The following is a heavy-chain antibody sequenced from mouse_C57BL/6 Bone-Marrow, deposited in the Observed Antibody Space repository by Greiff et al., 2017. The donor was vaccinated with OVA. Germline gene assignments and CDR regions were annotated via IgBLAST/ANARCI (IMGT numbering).Heavy chain of an antibody. Sequence: VQLQQSGPVLVKPGASVKMSCKASGYTFTDYYMNWVKQSHGKSLKWIGVINPYNGGTSYNQKFKGKATLTVANSSSTAYMKLNSLTSEDSAVYYCADYYGSSALGYWGQGTTLTVSS. V-gene: IGHV1-19*01. J-gene: IGHJ2*01. D-gene: IGHD1-1*01. CDR1: GYTFTDYY. CDR3: ADYYGSSALGY. CDR2: INPYNGGT.